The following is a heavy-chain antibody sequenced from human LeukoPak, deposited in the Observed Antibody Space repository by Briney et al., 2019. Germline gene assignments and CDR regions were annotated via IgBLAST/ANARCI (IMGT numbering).Heavy chain of an antibody. CDR1: GGSISSYY. J-gene: IGHJ4*02. V-gene: IGHV4-59*01. CDR3: ARDDGYYGSGSYSY. D-gene: IGHD3-10*01. Sequence: PSETLSLTCTVSGGSISSYYWSWIRQPPGKGLEWIGYIYYSGSTNYNPSLKSRVTISVDTSKNQFSLKLSSVTVADTAVYYCARDDGYYGSGSYSYWGQGTLVTVSS. CDR2: IYYSGST.